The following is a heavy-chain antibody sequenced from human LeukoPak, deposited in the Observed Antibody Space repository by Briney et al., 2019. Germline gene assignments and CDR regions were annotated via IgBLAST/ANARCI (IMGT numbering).Heavy chain of an antibody. CDR1: GFTFSSYAM. D-gene: IGHD1-26*01. Sequence: PGESLRLSCAATGFTFSSYAMRWVRQAPGKGLEWIGEISLAGHTNYNPSLNGRVTMSLDKSSNQLSLHLTSVTAADTATYFCSRESGPFCPFGYWGQGTLVIVSS. CDR3: SRESGPFCPFGY. V-gene: IGHV4/OR15-8*02. CDR2: ISLAGHT. J-gene: IGHJ4*02.